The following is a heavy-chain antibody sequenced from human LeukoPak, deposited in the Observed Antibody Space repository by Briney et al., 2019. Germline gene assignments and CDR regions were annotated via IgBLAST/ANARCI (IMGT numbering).Heavy chain of an antibody. CDR1: GGPISSSSYY. CDR2: IYYSGST. J-gene: IGHJ4*02. CDR3: AREVKVYYYDSSGPPDY. D-gene: IGHD3-22*01. Sequence: SETLSLTCTVSGGPISSSSYYWGWIRQPPGKGLEWIGSIYYSGSTYYNPSLKSRVTISVDTSKNQFSLKLSSVTAADTAVYYCAREVKVYYYDSSGPPDYWGQGTLVTVSS. V-gene: IGHV4-39*07.